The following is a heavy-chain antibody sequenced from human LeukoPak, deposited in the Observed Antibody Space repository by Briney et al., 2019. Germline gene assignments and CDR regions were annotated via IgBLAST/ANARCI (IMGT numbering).Heavy chain of an antibody. J-gene: IGHJ5*02. CDR1: GYTFTSYY. V-gene: IGHV1-46*01. Sequence: ASVKVSCKASGYTFTSYYMHWVRQAPGQGLEWMGIINPSGGSTSYAQKFQGRVTMTRDTSISTAYMELSRLRSDDTAVYYCARVPPRDPGVDPRGQGTLVTVSS. CDR2: INPSGGST. D-gene: IGHD3-10*01. CDR3: ARVPPRDPGVDP.